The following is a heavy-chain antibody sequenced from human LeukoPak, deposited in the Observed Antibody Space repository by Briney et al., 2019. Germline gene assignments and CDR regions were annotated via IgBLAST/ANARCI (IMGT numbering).Heavy chain of an antibody. J-gene: IGHJ5*02. D-gene: IGHD2-21*02. CDR3: ASGPGVCGGDCYSFDGWFDP. Sequence: GASVKVSCKASGGTFISYAISWVRQAPGQGLEWIGGIIPIFGTANYAQKFQGRVTITADESTSTAYMELSSLRSEDTAVYYCASGPGVCGGDCYSFDGWFDPWGQGTLVTVSS. V-gene: IGHV1-69*13. CDR1: GGTFISYA. CDR2: IIPIFGTA.